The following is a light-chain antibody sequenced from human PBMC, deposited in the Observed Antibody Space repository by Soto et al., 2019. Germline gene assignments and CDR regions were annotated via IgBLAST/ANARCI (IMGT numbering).Light chain of an antibody. CDR1: QSVSSN. CDR2: GAS. CDR3: QQYNKWPPGT. V-gene: IGKV3-15*01. Sequence: EIVMTQSPATLPVSPGERATLSCRASQSVSSNLAWYQQKPGQAPRLLIYGASTRATGIPARFSGSGSGTEFTLTISSLQSEDFAVYYCQQYNKWPPGTFGQGTKLEIK. J-gene: IGKJ2*02.